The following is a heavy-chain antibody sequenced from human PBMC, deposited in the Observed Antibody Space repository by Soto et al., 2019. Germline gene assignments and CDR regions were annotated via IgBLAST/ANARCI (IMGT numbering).Heavy chain of an antibody. Sequence: VQLVESGGGVVQPGRSLRVSCAASGFTFSSYAMHWVHQAPGKGLEWVAVISYDGSNKYYADSVKGRFTISRDNSKNTLYLQMNSLRAEDTAVYYCARHIAVAGTVVDYWGQGTLVTVSS. CDR3: ARHIAVAGTVVDY. V-gene: IGHV3-30-3*01. CDR2: ISYDGSNK. J-gene: IGHJ4*02. D-gene: IGHD6-19*01. CDR1: GFTFSSYA.